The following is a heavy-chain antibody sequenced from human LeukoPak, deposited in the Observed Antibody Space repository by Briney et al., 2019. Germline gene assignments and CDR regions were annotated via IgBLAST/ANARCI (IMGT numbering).Heavy chain of an antibody. V-gene: IGHV4-4*07. CDR2: IYTSGST. J-gene: IGHJ4*02. CDR3: ARAIEVGAMTPFDY. D-gene: IGHD1-26*01. CDR1: GGSITIYY. Sequence: SETLSLTCTVSGGSITIYYWSWIRQPAGKGLEWIGRIYTSGSTNHNPSLKSRVTMSVDTSKNQFSLKLSSVTAADTAVYYCARAIEVGAMTPFDYWGQGTLVTVSS.